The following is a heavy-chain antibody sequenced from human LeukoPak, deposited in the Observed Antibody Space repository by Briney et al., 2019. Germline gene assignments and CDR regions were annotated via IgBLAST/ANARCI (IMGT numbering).Heavy chain of an antibody. V-gene: IGHV3-74*01. CDR3: ARGYSDYYYFDS. D-gene: IGHD4-11*01. Sequence: GGSLRPSCAASGFTFSRYWMHWVRQAPGKGLVWVSRSNTDGSSTNYADSVKGRFTISRDNAKSTLYLQMSSLRAEDTAVYYCARGYSDYYYFDSWGQGTLVTVSS. CDR1: GFTFSRYW. J-gene: IGHJ4*02. CDR2: SNTDGSST.